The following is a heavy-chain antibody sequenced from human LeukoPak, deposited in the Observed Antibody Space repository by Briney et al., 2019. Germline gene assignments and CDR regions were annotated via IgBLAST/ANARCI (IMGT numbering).Heavy chain of an antibody. D-gene: IGHD3-9*01. V-gene: IGHV3-23*01. CDR2: ISGSGGST. J-gene: IGHJ4*02. CDR1: GFTFSSYA. CDR3: AKHGGKPKRPRPLYDILTGYYKE. Sequence: QSGGSLRLSCAASGFTFSSYAMSWVRQAPGKGLEWVSAISGSGGSTYYADSVKGRFTISRDNFKNTLYLQMNSLRAEDTAVYYCAKHGGKPKRPRPLYDILTGYYKEWGQGTLVTVSS.